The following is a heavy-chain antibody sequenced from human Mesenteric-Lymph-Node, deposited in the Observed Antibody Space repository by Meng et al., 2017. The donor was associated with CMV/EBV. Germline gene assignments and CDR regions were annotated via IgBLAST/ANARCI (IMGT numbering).Heavy chain of an antibody. D-gene: IGHD3-3*01. CDR2: IWHDGSNK. V-gene: IGHV3-33*01. CDR1: GFTFSSYG. J-gene: IGHJ4*02. Sequence: LSLTCAASGFTFSSYGMHWVRQPPGKGLEWVAVIWHDGSNKYYADSVKGRFTISRDNSKNTLYLQMNTLRAEDSAMYYCARARIDFWGQGTLVTVSS. CDR3: ARARIDF.